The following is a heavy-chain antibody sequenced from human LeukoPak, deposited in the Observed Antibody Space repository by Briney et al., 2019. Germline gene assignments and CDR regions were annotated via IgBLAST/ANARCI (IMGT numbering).Heavy chain of an antibody. D-gene: IGHD3-16*01. CDR2: IYSGGST. Sequence: GGSLRLSCAASGFTVSNNYMSWVRQAPGKGLEWVSVIYSGGSTYYTDSVKGRFTISRDTSKNTLYLQMNSLRAEDTAVYYCAAQGVFNHGGYWGQGTLVTVSS. CDR3: AAQGVFNHGGY. J-gene: IGHJ4*02. V-gene: IGHV3-53*01. CDR1: GFTVSNNY.